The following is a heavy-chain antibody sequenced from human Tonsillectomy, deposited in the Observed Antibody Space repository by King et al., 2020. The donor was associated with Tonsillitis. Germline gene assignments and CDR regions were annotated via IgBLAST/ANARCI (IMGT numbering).Heavy chain of an antibody. D-gene: IGHD3-22*01. CDR3: ARDGDYYYSSGQGLALDI. CDR2: IDDSGTT. V-gene: IGHV4-31*03. CDR1: GGSMSNGGFY. J-gene: IGHJ3*02. Sequence: MQLQESGPGLVKSSQTLSLTCIVSGGSMSNGGFYWSWIRQPPGKGLEWIGNIDDSGTTSYNPSLKTRVTISLDTSNKQFFLRLSSVTAADTAVYYCARDGDYYYSSGQGLALDIWGQGTTVTVSS.